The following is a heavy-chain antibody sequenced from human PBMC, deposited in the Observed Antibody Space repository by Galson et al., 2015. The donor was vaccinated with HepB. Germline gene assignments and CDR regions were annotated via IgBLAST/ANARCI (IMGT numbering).Heavy chain of an antibody. D-gene: IGHD3-10*01. Sequence: SLRLSCAASGFTFSAYAMHWVRQAPGKGLEWVTIISYDGSNIDYAVSVKGRFTISRDNSKNTVHLQMNSLRVEDTAVYFCAKDRNRGSGTYYDNWFDPWGQGTLVIVSS. J-gene: IGHJ5*02. V-gene: IGHV3-30*18. CDR3: AKDRNRGSGTYYDNWFDP. CDR1: GFTFSAYA. CDR2: ISYDGSNI.